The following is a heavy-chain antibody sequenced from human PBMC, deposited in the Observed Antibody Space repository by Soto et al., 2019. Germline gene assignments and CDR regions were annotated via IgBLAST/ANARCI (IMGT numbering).Heavy chain of an antibody. CDR3: ANVDTAMATPPNYYYGMDV. V-gene: IGHV1-69*13. CDR1: GGTFSSYA. Sequence: GASVKVSCKASGGTFSSYAISWVRQAPGQGLEWMGGIIPIFGTANYAQKFQGRVTITADESTSTAYMELSSLRSEDTAVYYCANVDTAMATPPNYYYGMDVWGQGTTVTVSS. J-gene: IGHJ6*02. CDR2: IIPIFGTA. D-gene: IGHD5-18*01.